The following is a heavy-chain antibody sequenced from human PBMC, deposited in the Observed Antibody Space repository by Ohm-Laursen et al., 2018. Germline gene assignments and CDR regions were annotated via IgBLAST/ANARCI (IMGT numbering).Heavy chain of an antibody. CDR2: IYHSGST. Sequence: TLSLTCTVSGYSISSGYYWGWIRQPPGKGLEWIGSIYHSGSTYYNPSLKSRVTISVDTSKNQFSLKLSSVTAADTAVYYCARDTEGIAAAGTVDYWGQGTLVTVSS. D-gene: IGHD6-13*01. J-gene: IGHJ4*02. CDR1: GYSISSGYY. CDR3: ARDTEGIAAAGTVDY. V-gene: IGHV4-38-2*02.